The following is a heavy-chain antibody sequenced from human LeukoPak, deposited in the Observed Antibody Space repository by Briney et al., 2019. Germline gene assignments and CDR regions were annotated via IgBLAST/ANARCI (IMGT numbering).Heavy chain of an antibody. CDR3: AKSYTLLLMDY. CDR1: GFTFSSYS. Sequence: GGSLTLFCAPSGFTFSSYSVSWVRQAPGKGLEWVSAISGSGGSTYYADSVKGRFTISRDNSKNTLYLQMNSLRAEDTAVYYCAKSYTLLLMDYWGQGTLVTVSS. CDR2: ISGSGGST. J-gene: IGHJ4*02. D-gene: IGHD3-22*01. V-gene: IGHV3-23*01.